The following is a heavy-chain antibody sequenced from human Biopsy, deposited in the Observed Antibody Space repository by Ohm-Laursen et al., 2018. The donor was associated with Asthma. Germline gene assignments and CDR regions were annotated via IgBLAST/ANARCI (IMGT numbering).Heavy chain of an antibody. CDR3: ARGPELDV. CDR2: TNERGVT. J-gene: IGHJ6*02. CDR1: PGSFSGFF. Sequence: GTLSLTCDVYPGSFSGFFWTWIRQSPGKGLEWIGETNERGVTNNNPSLKSRVIISIGTYWNRVSLKLTSVTAADTAVYYCARGPELDVWGQGTTVTVPS. V-gene: IGHV4-34*01.